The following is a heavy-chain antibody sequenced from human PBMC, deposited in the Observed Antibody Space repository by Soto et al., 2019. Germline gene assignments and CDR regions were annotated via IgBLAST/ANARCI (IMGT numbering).Heavy chain of an antibody. CDR1: GGSISSSNW. CDR3: ARVDITMIVRKGNAFDI. CDR2: IYHSGST. Sequence: PSETLSLTCAVSGGSISSSNWWSWVRQPPGKGLEWIGEIYHSGSTNYNPSLKSRVTISVDKSKNQFSLKLSSVTAADTAVYYCARVDITMIVRKGNAFDIWGQGTMVTVSS. J-gene: IGHJ3*02. D-gene: IGHD3-22*01. V-gene: IGHV4-4*02.